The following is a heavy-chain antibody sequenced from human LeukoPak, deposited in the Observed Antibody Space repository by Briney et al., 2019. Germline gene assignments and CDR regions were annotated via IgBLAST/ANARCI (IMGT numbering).Heavy chain of an antibody. Sequence: SETLSLTCTVSGYSISSGYYWGWIRQPPGKGLEWIGYIYYSGSTNYNPSLKSRVTISVDTSKNQFSLKLSSVTAADTAVYYCARGVEDTLDGYYFDYWGQGTLVTVSS. D-gene: IGHD2-15*01. CDR2: IYYSGST. CDR1: GYSISSGYY. CDR3: ARGVEDTLDGYYFDY. V-gene: IGHV4-61*01. J-gene: IGHJ4*02.